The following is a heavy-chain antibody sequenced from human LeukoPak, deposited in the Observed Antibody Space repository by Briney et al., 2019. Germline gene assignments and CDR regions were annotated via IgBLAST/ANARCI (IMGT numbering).Heavy chain of an antibody. D-gene: IGHD6-13*01. J-gene: IGHJ4*02. CDR2: ISYDGSNK. V-gene: IGHV3-30-3*01. CDR3: ARDKQYTSSCDY. Sequence: GGSLRLSCAASGFTFSSYAMDWVRQAPGKGLEWVAVISYDGSNKYYADSVKGRFTITRDNSKNTLYLQMNSLRAEDTAVYYCARDKQYTSSCDYWGQGTLVTVSS. CDR1: GFTFSSYA.